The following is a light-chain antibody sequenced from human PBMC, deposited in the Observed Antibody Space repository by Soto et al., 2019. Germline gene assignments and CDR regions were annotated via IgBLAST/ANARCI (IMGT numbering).Light chain of an antibody. CDR3: QHYNTGIS. CDR1: QGIRSW. Sequence: DIQMTQSPSTLSASVGDRVTITCRASQGIRSWLAWHQQKPGKAPQLLIYDASKSESGVPSRFSGSGSGTECTLTIRSLQPDDFATYFCQHYNTGISFGGGNKVDI. V-gene: IGKV1-5*01. J-gene: IGKJ4*01. CDR2: DAS.